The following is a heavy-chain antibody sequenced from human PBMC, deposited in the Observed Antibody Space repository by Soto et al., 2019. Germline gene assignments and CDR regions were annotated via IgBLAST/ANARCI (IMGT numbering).Heavy chain of an antibody. CDR2: ILPRLGLT. CDR3: GRDGCSDDVGLFYESAD. J-gene: IGHJ4*02. D-gene: IGHD5-12*01. Sequence: QVQLVQSGAEVKKPGSSVKVSCKASGDTFGNYGISWVRQGPGQGLEWMGGILPRLGLTKSAQGFQGRVTFIADKSSNTAYMEQMSLRPEEAAVLYCGRDGCSDDVGLFYESADWGQGTLVTVSS. CDR1: GDTFGNYG. V-gene: IGHV1-69*09.